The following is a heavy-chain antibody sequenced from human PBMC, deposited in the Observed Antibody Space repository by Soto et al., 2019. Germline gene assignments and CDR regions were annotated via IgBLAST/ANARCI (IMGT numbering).Heavy chain of an antibody. J-gene: IGHJ5*02. D-gene: IGHD3-16*01. Sequence: SETLSLTCTVSGGSISSGGYYWSWIRQHPGKGLEWIGYIYYSGSTYYNPSLKSRVTISVDTSKNQFSLKLSSVTAADTAVYYCARGTTYYDYVWGSYENNWFDPWGQGTLVTVSS. CDR2: IYYSGST. CDR1: GGSISSGGYY. V-gene: IGHV4-31*03. CDR3: ARGTTYYDYVWGSYENNWFDP.